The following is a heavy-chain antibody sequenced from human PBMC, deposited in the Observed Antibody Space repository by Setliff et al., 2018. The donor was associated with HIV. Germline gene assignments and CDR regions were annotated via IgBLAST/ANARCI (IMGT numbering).Heavy chain of an antibody. Sequence: GESLKISCKTSEYTFNTHWIGWVRQVPGKGLEWMGVIYPGDLRTRYNPSFQGQVTLSVDKSTRTAYLQWNSLRASDSAMYYCATRPLLDTGPRFWGQGTVVTVSS. CDR1: EYTFNTHW. CDR3: ATRPLLDTGPRF. CDR2: IYPGDLRT. D-gene: IGHD2-8*02. J-gene: IGHJ4*02. V-gene: IGHV5-51*01.